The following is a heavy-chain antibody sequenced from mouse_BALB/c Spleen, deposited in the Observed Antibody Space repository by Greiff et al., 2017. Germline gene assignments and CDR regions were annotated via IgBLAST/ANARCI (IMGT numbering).Heavy chain of an antibody. D-gene: IGHD1-2*01. CDR3: ARLLITTAYYFDY. J-gene: IGHJ2*01. CDR2: ISNGGGST. CDR1: GFTFSSYT. Sequence: EVQLQESGGGLVQPGGSLKLSCAASGFTFSSYTMSWVRQTPEKRLEWVAYISNGGGSTYYPDTVKGRFTISRDNAKNTLYLQMSSLKSEDTAMYYCARLLITTAYYFDYWGQGTTLTVSS. V-gene: IGHV5-12-2*01.